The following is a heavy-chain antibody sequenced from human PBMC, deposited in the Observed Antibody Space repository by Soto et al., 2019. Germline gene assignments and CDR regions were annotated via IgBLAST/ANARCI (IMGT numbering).Heavy chain of an antibody. D-gene: IGHD6-19*01. J-gene: IGHJ4*02. Sequence: EVQLVESGGGLVQPGRSLRLSCAASGFTFDDYAMHWVRQAPGKGLEWVSGISWNSGSIGYADSVKGRFTISRDNAKNSLYLQMNSLRAEDTALYYCAKGQEWLANDYCDYWGQGTLVTVSS. V-gene: IGHV3-9*01. CDR3: AKGQEWLANDYCDY. CDR1: GFTFDDYA. CDR2: ISWNSGSI.